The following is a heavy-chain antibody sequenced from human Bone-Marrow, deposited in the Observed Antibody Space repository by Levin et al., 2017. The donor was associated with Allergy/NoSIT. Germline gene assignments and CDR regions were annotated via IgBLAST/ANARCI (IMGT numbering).Heavy chain of an antibody. CDR2: IYYSGST. CDR1: GGSISSGGFS. D-gene: IGHD3-3*01. J-gene: IGHJ4*02. V-gene: IGHV4-30-2*01. Sequence: PSETLSLTCTVSGGSISSGGFSWSWIRQPPGKGLEWIGYIYYSGSTYYNPSLRSRVTMSVDRSKNQFSLNLTSLTAADTAMYYCARVTSGYLVYFDSWGQGTPVTVSS. CDR3: ARVTSGYLVYFDS.